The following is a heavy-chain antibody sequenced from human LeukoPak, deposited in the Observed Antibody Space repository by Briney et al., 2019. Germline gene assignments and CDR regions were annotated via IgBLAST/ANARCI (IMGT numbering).Heavy chain of an antibody. V-gene: IGHV1-8*01. J-gene: IGHJ6*02. CDR3: AREIGYCSSTSCLYYYYYYYGMDV. Sequence: ASVKVSCKASGHTFTSYDINWVRQATGQGLEWMGWMNPNSGNTGYAQKFQGRVTMTRNTSISTAYMELSSLRSEDTAVYYCAREIGYCSSTSCLYYYYYYYGMDVWGQGTTVTVSS. D-gene: IGHD2-2*01. CDR2: MNPNSGNT. CDR1: GHTFTSYD.